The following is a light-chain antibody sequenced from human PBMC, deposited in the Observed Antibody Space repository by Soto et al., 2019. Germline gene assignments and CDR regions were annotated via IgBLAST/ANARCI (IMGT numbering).Light chain of an antibody. J-gene: IGKJ4*01. CDR2: AAS. CDR3: QKYNRAPLT. V-gene: IGKV1-27*01. CDR1: QGIGIY. Sequence: DIQMTQSPSSLSASFGDRVTMTCRASQGIGIYLAWFQQRPGNTPKLLIYAASTLQSGVPSRCSGSGSGTDFTLTISSLQPEDVATYYCQKYNRAPLTFGGGTRVEIK.